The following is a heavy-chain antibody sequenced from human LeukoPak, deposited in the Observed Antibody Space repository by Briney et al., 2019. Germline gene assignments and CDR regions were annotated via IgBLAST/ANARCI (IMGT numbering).Heavy chain of an antibody. CDR2: ISSSGSTI. Sequence: GGSLRLSCAASGFTFSDYYMSWIRQAPGKGLEWVSYISSSGSTIYYADSVKGRFTISRDNAKNSLYLQMNSLRAEDTAVYYCARDRGGENYYDSSPHFDYWGQGTLVTVSS. J-gene: IGHJ4*02. CDR3: ARDRGGENYYDSSPHFDY. CDR1: GFTFSDYY. V-gene: IGHV3-11*01. D-gene: IGHD3-22*01.